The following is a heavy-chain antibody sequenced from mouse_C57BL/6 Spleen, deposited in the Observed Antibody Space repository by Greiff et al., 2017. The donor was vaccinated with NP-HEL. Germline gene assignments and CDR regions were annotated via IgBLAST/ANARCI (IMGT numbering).Heavy chain of an antibody. CDR3: ARTAFYGSSYPYYFDY. J-gene: IGHJ2*01. Sequence: VKLMESGPGLVAPSQSLSITCTVSGFSLTSYAISWVRQPPGKGLEWLGVIWTGGGTNYNSALKSRLSISKDNSKSQVFLKMNSLQTDDTARYYCARTAFYGSSYPYYFDYWGQGTTLTVSS. CDR1: GFSLTSYA. V-gene: IGHV2-9-1*01. CDR2: IWTGGGT. D-gene: IGHD1-1*01.